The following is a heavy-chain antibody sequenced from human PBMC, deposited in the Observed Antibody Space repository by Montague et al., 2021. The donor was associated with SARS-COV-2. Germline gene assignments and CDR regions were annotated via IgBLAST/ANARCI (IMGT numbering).Heavy chain of an antibody. Sequence: SLRLSCAASGFTFSSYAMHWVRQAPGKGLEWVAVISYDGSNKYYADSVKGRFTISRDNSKNTLYLQMNSLRAEDTAVYYCVRTNSGSYSGAFDIWGQGTMVTVSS. J-gene: IGHJ3*02. V-gene: IGHV3-30*04. D-gene: IGHD1-26*01. CDR3: VRTNSGSYSGAFDI. CDR1: GFTFSSYA. CDR2: ISYDGSNK.